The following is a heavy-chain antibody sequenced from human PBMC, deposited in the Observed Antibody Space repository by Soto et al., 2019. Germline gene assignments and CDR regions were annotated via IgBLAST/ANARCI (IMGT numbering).Heavy chain of an antibody. V-gene: IGHV3-23*01. CDR3: AKDLYSSSWTDDAFDI. Sequence: EVQLLESGGGLVQPGGSLRLSCAASGFTFISYAMSWVRQAPGKGLEWVSAISGGGGSTYYADSVKGRFTISRDNSKNTLYLQMNSLRVEDTAVYYCAKDLYSSSWTDDAFDIWGQGTMVTVSS. J-gene: IGHJ3*02. D-gene: IGHD6-13*01. CDR1: GFTFISYA. CDR2: ISGGGGST.